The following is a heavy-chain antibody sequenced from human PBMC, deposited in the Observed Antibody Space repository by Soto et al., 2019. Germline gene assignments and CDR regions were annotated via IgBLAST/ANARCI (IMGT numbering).Heavy chain of an antibody. D-gene: IGHD5-12*01. J-gene: IGHJ6*03. CDR2: IRSKAYGGTT. Sequence: GGSLRLSCTASGFTFGDYAMSWFRQAPGKGLEWVGFIRSKAYGGTTEYAASVKGRFTISRDDSKSIAYLQMNSLKTEDTAVYYCTRVYSGYDFYYYYYMDVWGKGTTVTVSS. CDR3: TRVYSGYDFYYYYYMDV. V-gene: IGHV3-49*03. CDR1: GFTFGDYA.